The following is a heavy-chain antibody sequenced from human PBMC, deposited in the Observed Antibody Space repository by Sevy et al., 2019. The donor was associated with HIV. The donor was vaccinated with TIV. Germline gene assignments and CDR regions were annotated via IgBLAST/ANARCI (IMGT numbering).Heavy chain of an antibody. CDR2: ISSSGNTI. D-gene: IGHD3-3*01. Sequence: GGSLRLSCAASGFTFSHYYMSWIRQAPGKGLEWVSYISSSGNTIYYTDSVKGRFTISWDNAKNSLYLQMDSLRAEDTAVYYCARDPTYYDFWSGYYTGWFDPWGQGTLVTVSS. CDR3: ARDPTYYDFWSGYYTGWFDP. J-gene: IGHJ5*02. V-gene: IGHV3-11*01. CDR1: GFTFSHYY.